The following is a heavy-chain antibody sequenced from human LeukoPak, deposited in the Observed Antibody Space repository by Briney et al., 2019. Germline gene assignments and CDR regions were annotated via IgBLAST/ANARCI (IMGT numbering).Heavy chain of an antibody. CDR3: ATDRKAGTWDPRFDY. Sequence: GVSLRLSCAASGFTFSNYWMMWVRQAPGKGLEWVANIRQDASEKNYVDSVRGRFTISRDNAKILLYLQMNSLRAEDTAVYYCATDRKAGTWDPRFDYWGQGTLVTVSS. CDR2: IRQDASEK. V-gene: IGHV3-7*01. J-gene: IGHJ4*02. CDR1: GFTFSNYW. D-gene: IGHD1-7*01.